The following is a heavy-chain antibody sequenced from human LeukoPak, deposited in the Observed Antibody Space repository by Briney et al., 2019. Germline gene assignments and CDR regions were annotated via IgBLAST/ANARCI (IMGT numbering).Heavy chain of an antibody. V-gene: IGHV3-53*05. CDR2: IYSGGST. CDR1: GFTVSSTY. CDR3: ARAVGIAAAGLPFDY. Sequence: GGSLRLSCAASGFTVSSTYMSWVRQAPGKGLECVSFIYSGGSTYYADSVKGRFTISRDNSKNTLYLQMNSLRAEDTAVYYCARAVGIAAAGLPFDYWGQGTLVTVSS. D-gene: IGHD6-13*01. J-gene: IGHJ4*02.